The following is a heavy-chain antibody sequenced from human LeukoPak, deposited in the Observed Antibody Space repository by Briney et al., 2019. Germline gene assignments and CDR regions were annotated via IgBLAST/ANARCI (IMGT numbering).Heavy chain of an antibody. CDR1: GFTFSSYA. Sequence: PGGSLRLSCAASGFTFSSYAVNWIRQAPGKGLKWVSVISGSGSSIYYTDSVKGRFTISRDNSKNTLYLQMNSLRAEDTAVYYCAMGATSWSGYSFPKIFQHWGRGTLVTVSS. CDR3: AMGATSWSGYSFPKIFQH. V-gene: IGHV3-23*01. CDR2: ISGSGSSI. D-gene: IGHD3-3*01. J-gene: IGHJ1*01.